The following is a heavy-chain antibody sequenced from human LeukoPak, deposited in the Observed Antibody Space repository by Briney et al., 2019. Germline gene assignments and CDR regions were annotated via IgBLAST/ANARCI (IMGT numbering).Heavy chain of an antibody. CDR2: INHSGST. Sequence: SETLSLTCAVYGGSFSGYYWSWIRQPPGKGLEWIGEINHSGSTNYNPSLKSRVTISVDTSKNQFSLKLSSVTAADTAVYYCARDLSCGGDCPTSFDYWGQGTLVTVSS. D-gene: IGHD2-21*02. V-gene: IGHV4-34*01. CDR3: ARDLSCGGDCPTSFDY. CDR1: GGSFSGYY. J-gene: IGHJ4*02.